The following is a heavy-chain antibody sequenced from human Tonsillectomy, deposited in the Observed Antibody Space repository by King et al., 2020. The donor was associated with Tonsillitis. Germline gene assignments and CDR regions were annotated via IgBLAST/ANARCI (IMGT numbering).Heavy chain of an antibody. D-gene: IGHD5-18*01. CDR2: IYHSGST. J-gene: IGHJ6*02. V-gene: IGHV4-38-2*01. CDR1: GFSISSGYY. Sequence: QLQESGPGLVKPSETLSLTCAVSGFSISSGYYWGWIRQPPGKGLEWIGSIYHSGSTYYNPSLKSRVTISVDTSKNQFSLKLSSVTAADTAVYYCARVFIAAAMASYYYYGIDVWGQGTTVTVSS. CDR3: ARVFIAAAMASYYYYGIDV.